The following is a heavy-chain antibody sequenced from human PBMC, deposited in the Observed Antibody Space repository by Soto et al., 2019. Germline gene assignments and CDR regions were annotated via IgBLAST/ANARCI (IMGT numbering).Heavy chain of an antibody. CDR3: ARGAMANFDY. V-gene: IGHV1-69*13. D-gene: IGHD5-18*01. J-gene: IGHJ4*02. CDR1: GGTFGSQG. CDR2: FIAMLGTP. Sequence: GASVKVSCKASGGTFGSQGIAWVRQAPGQGLEWMGGFIAMLGTPTYAKKVQGRATISADESLTSSYLELRSLRSEDTGVYFCARGAMANFDYWGRGTVVTVSS.